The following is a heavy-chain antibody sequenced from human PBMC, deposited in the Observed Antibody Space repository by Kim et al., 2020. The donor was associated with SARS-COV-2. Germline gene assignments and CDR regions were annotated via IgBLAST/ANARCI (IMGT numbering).Heavy chain of an antibody. CDR3: AGGSESVAGTDY. Sequence: GGSLRLSCAASGFTFSSYSMNWVRQAPGKGLEWVSSISSSSSYIYYADSVKGRFTISRDNAKNSLYLQMNSLRAEDTAVYYCAGGSESVAGTDYWGQGTLVTVPS. V-gene: IGHV3-21*01. CDR2: ISSSSSYI. J-gene: IGHJ4*02. D-gene: IGHD6-19*01. CDR1: GFTFSSYS.